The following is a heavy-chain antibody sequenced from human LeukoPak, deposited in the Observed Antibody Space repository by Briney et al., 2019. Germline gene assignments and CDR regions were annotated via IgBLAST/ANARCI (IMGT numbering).Heavy chain of an antibody. Sequence: SQTLSLTCTVSGGSISSGDYYWSWIRQPPGKGLEWTGYIYYSGSTYYNPSLKSRVTISVDTSKNQFSLKLSSVTAADTAVYYCARASTSETYGMDVWGQGTTVTVSS. CDR3: ARASTSETYGMDV. CDR2: IYYSGST. J-gene: IGHJ6*02. CDR1: GGSISSGDYY. D-gene: IGHD2-2*01. V-gene: IGHV4-30-4*01.